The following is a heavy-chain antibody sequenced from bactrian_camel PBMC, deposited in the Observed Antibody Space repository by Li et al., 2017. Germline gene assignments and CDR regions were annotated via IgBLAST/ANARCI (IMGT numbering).Heavy chain of an antibody. CDR3: AAVRGQAGDAANCSKGWAAFNY. CDR1: GDGYSSTH. Sequence: HVQLVESGGGSAQTGGSLRLSCVAPGDGYSSTHLMAWFRQAPGKEREGVAVIDSDGSTSYADSVKGRFTISKDNAKNTLYLQMNSLKLEDTAMYYCAAVRGQAGDAANCSKGWAAFNYFGQGTQVTVS. D-gene: IGHD5*01. CDR2: IDSDGST. V-gene: IGHV3S53*01. J-gene: IGHJ4*01.